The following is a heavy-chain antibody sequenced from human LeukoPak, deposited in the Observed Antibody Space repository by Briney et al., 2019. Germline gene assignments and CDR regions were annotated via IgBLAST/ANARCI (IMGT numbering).Heavy chain of an antibody. CDR3: ITVTIAVGYYYYYMDV. CDR2: IKSKTDGGTT. Sequence: GGSLRLSCAASGFTFSNAWMSWVRQAPGKGLEWVGRIKSKTDGGTTDYAAPVKGRFTISRDDSKNTLYLQMNSLKTEDTAVYYCITVTIAVGYYYYYMDVWGKGTTVTVSS. V-gene: IGHV3-15*01. J-gene: IGHJ6*03. D-gene: IGHD6-19*01. CDR1: GFTFSNAW.